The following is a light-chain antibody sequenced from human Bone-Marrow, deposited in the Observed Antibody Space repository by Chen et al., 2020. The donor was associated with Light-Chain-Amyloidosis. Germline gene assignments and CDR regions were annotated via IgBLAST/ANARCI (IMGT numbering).Light chain of an antibody. CDR1: SSNIGSNY. V-gene: IGLV1-47*01. CDR3: AAWDDSLSVYV. J-gene: IGLJ1*01. Sequence: QSVLTQPPSASGTPGQRVTISCSGSSSNIGSNYVYWYQQLPGPAPKLLIYRNNPRPSGVPDRFSGSKSGTSASLAISGLRSEDEADYYCAAWDDSLSVYVFGTGTKVTVL. CDR2: RNN.